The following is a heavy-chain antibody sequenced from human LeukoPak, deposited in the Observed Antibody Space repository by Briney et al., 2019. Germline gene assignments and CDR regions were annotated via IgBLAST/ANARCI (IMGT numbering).Heavy chain of an antibody. CDR3: RTARYCDHGDYIDY. V-gene: IGHV1-2*02. CDR1: GYTFTGYY. Sequence: ASVRVSFKSSGYTFTGYYIHWVRQAPGQGLGWVGFINTNSGGTNYAQEFQGRVRITRDTAISKASMELSRLRSDDKDVDYCRTARYCDHGDYIDYWGQGTLVTASS. D-gene: IGHD4-17*01. J-gene: IGHJ4*02. CDR2: INTNSGGT.